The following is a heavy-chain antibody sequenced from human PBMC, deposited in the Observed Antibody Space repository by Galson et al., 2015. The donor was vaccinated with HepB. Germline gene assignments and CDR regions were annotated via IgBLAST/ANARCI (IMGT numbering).Heavy chain of an antibody. Sequence: SLRLSCAASKIIFSGHGMHWVRQAPGKGLEWVAFVASDASVEYYADSVRGRFTVSRDNSKNTMSLQMESLRAEDTALYYCARWSGGDQDGSFDMWGQGTMVTVSS. CDR1: KIIFSGHG. V-gene: IGHV3-33*05. J-gene: IGHJ3*02. CDR2: VASDASVE. CDR3: ARWSGGDQDGSFDM. D-gene: IGHD2-21*01.